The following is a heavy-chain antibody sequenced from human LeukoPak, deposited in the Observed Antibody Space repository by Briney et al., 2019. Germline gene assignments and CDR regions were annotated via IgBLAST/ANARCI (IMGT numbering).Heavy chain of an antibody. D-gene: IGHD4-23*01. CDR3: AKDGALLRWPVYYFDY. V-gene: IGHV3-23*01. CDR1: EFTFSKFY. CDR2: ISGSGGST. J-gene: IGHJ4*02. Sequence: GGSLRLSCTASEFTFSKFYMNWVRQAPGKGLEWVSAISGSGGSTYYADSVKGRFTISRDNSKNTLYLQMNSLRAEDTAVYYCAKDGALLRWPVYYFDYWGQGTLVTVSS.